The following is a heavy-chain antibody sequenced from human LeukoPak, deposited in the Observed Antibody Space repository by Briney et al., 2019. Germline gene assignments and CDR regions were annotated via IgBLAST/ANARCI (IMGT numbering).Heavy chain of an antibody. V-gene: IGHV1-18*01. CDR3: VRDREQVYVWGSDPSHPFFDY. J-gene: IGHJ4*02. CDR2: ISAYNVDT. Sequence: ASVKVSCKASGYTLTSHGISWVRQAPGQVLGWVGWISAYNVDTKYAQKFQGRVTMTTDTSTSIDYMELRNLRSDDTAVYYCVRDREQVYVWGSDPSHPFFDYWGQGTLATVSS. CDR1: GYTLTSHG. D-gene: IGHD3-16*01.